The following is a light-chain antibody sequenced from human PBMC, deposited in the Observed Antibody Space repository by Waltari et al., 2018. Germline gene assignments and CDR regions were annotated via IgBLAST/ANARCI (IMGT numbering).Light chain of an antibody. V-gene: IGLV2-14*01. CDR2: DVT. CDR1: SSDSSAYGA. CDR3: SSFTTSTTGI. J-gene: IGLJ2*01. Sequence: SALPQLDSVSGSPGRSIPLSCSGVSSDSSAYGAVSWYQQNPGKAPNAIIYDVTSRPSGVSNRFSGSKSGSSASLTISGLQPEDEADYYCSSFTTSTTGIFGGGTRLTVL.